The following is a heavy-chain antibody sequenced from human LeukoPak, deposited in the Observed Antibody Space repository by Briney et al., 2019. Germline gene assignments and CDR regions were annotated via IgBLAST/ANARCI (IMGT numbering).Heavy chain of an antibody. CDR2: IYSGGST. Sequence: PGGSLRLSCAASGFTVSSNYMSWVRQAPGKGLEWVSVIYSGGSTYYADSVKGRFTISRDNSKNTLYLQMNSLRAEDTAVYYCARDSLVRGVILGYFDYWGQGTLVTVSS. CDR1: GFTVSSNY. D-gene: IGHD3-10*01. V-gene: IGHV3-53*01. J-gene: IGHJ4*02. CDR3: ARDSLVRGVILGYFDY.